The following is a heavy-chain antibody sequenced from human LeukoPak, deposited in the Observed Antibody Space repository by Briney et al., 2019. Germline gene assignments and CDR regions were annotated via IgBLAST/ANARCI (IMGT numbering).Heavy chain of an antibody. D-gene: IGHD3-10*01. V-gene: IGHV1-2*02. CDR3: ARSRRVGNGEYPDY. J-gene: IGHJ4*02. CDR2: INPNTGDT. Sequence: GASVKVSCKASGYTFTGYYMHWVRKTPEQGLEWMGWINPNTGDTNYGRKFQGRVTMTRDTSINTAYMELRSLRSDDTAVYYCARSRRVGNGEYPDYWGQGTLVTVSS. CDR1: GYTFTGYY.